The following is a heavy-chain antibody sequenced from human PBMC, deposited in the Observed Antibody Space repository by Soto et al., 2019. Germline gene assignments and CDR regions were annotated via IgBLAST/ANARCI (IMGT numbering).Heavy chain of an antibody. CDR1: GFTFSSYA. D-gene: IGHD2-2*01. CDR3: AKDMGTSSLSYYYYGMDV. CDR2: ISGSGGST. J-gene: IGHJ6*02. V-gene: IGHV3-23*01. Sequence: GGSLRLSCAASGFTFSSYAMSWVRQAPGKGLEWVSAISGSGGSTYYADSVKGRFTISRDNSKNTLYLQMNSLRAEDTAVYYCAKDMGTSSLSYYYYGMDVWGQGTTVTVSS.